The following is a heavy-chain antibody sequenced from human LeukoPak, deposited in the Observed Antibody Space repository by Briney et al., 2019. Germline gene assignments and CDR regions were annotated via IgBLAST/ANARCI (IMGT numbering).Heavy chain of an antibody. D-gene: IGHD1-26*01. CDR3: AKGTVGATNVGDYFDY. Sequence: GESLRLSCVASGFSFSSYAMSWVRQAPGKGLEWVSAISGSGGSTYYADSVKGRFTISRDNSKNTLYLQMNSLRAEDTAVYYCAKGTVGATNVGDYFDYWGQGTLVTVSS. CDR2: ISGSGGST. CDR1: GFSFSSYA. J-gene: IGHJ4*02. V-gene: IGHV3-23*01.